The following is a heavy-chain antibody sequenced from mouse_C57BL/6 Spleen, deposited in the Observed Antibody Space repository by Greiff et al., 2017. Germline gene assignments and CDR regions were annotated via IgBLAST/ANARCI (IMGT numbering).Heavy chain of an antibody. CDR3: ARPWDRDD. CDR1: GYAFSSSW. J-gene: IGHJ2*01. CDR2: IYPGDGDT. Sequence: VKLQESGPELVKPGASVKISCKASGYAFSSSWMNWVKQRPGKGLEWIGRIYPGDGDTNYNGKFKGKATLTADKSSSTAYMQLSSLTSEDSAVYFGARPWDRDDWGKGTTLTVSS. V-gene: IGHV1-82*01. D-gene: IGHD4-1*01.